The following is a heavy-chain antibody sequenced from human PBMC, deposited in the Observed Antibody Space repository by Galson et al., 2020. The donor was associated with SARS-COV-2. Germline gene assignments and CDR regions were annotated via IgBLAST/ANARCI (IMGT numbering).Heavy chain of an antibody. Sequence: SETLSLTCTVSGGSISSSSYYWGWIRQPPGKGLEWIGSIYYSGSTYYNPSLKSRVTISADTSKNQFSLKLSSVTAADTAVYYCARDERLLWFGEFTYYYYGMDVWGQGTTVTVSS. CDR3: ARDERLLWFGEFTYYYYGMDV. CDR2: IYYSGST. D-gene: IGHD3-10*01. CDR1: GGSISSSSYY. V-gene: IGHV4-39*07. J-gene: IGHJ6*02.